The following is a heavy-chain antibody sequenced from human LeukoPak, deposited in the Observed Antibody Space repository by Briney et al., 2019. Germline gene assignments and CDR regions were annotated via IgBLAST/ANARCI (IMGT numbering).Heavy chain of an antibody. CDR2: IWHDGSNK. CDR1: GFTFCSYG. J-gene: IGHJ4*02. CDR3: ARIIINSGYSYGIDF. D-gene: IGHD5-18*01. V-gene: IGHV3-33*08. Sequence: PGGSLRLPCAASGFTFCSYGMHWVRQAPGKGLEWVAVIWHDGSNKHYRDSVKGRFTITRDNSLNILFLQMDSLRADDTAVYYCARIIINSGYSYGIDFWGQGTLVTVSS.